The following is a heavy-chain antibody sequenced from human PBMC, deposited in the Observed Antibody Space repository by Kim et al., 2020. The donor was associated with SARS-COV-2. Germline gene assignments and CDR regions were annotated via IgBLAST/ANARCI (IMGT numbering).Heavy chain of an antibody. CDR3: ARHGWFGDDYGDY. J-gene: IGHJ4*02. Sequence: SETLSLTCTVSGGSISSSSYYWGWIRQPPGKGLEWIGSIYYSGSTYYNPSLKSRVTISVDTSKNQFSLKLSSVTAADTAVYYCARHGWFGDDYGDYWGQGTLVTVSS. CDR2: IYYSGST. V-gene: IGHV4-39*01. D-gene: IGHD3-10*01. CDR1: GGSISSSSYY.